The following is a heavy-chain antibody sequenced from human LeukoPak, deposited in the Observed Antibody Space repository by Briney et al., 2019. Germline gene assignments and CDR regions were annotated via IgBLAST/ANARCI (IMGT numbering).Heavy chain of an antibody. CDR3: ARGVYCSSTSCPNYYYYMDV. V-gene: IGHV4-59*12. CDR2: IYYSGST. D-gene: IGHD2-2*01. CDR1: GGSISSYY. Sequence: SETLSLTCTVSGGSISSYYWSWIRQPPGKGLEWIGYIYYSGSTNYNPSLKSRVTISVDTSKNQFSLKLSSVTAADTAVYYCARGVYCSSTSCPNYYYYMDVWGKGTTVAVSS. J-gene: IGHJ6*03.